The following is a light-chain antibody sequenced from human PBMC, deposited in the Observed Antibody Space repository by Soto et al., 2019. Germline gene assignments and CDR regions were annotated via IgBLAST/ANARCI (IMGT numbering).Light chain of an antibody. CDR3: QHFGSSPT. Sequence: EIVLTQSPATLSLSPGERATLSCRASQSVSSSYLAWYQQKPGQAPRLLIYGSSSRATGIPHRFSGSGSGTDFTLTISRLEPEDFAVYYCQHFGSSPTFGQGTKVDIK. CDR1: QSVSSSY. V-gene: IGKV3-20*01. CDR2: GSS. J-gene: IGKJ1*01.